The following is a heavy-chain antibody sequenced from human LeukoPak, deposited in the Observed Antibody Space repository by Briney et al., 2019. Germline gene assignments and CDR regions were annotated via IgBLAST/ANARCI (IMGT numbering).Heavy chain of an antibody. CDR2: INQDGRER. V-gene: IGHV3-7*01. J-gene: IGHJ4*02. CDR3: AVATRSFLPDYC. Sequence: GGSLRLSCTASGFIFRNYWMSWVRQAPGKGLEWVAIINQDGRERHYVDSVKGRFTISRDNAKDSLYLQMNSLRAEDTALYYCAVATRSFLPDYCWGQGTLVTVSS. CDR1: GFIFRNYW. D-gene: IGHD5-12*01.